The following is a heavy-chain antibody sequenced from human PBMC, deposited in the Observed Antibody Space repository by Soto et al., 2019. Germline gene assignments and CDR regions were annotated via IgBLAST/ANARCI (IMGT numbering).Heavy chain of an antibody. Sequence: QPGGSLRLSCAASGFSFSLYGMQWVRQAPGKGLEWVAVIWYDGSNEYYADSVKGRFTISRDNSKNTLYLQMNSLRAEDTAVYYCARSKYTNGYHYGMDVWGQGTPVTVSS. V-gene: IGHV3-33*01. J-gene: IGHJ6*02. D-gene: IGHD2-8*01. CDR2: IWYDGSNE. CDR1: GFSFSLYG. CDR3: ARSKYTNGYHYGMDV.